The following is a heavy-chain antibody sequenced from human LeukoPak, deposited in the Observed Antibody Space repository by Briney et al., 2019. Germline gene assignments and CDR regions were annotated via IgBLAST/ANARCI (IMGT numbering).Heavy chain of an antibody. V-gene: IGHV3-23*01. CDR1: GFTFSSYA. D-gene: IGHD3-22*01. Sequence: GGSLRLSCAVSGFTFSSYAMSWVRQAPGKGLEWVSAISGSGGSTYYADSVKGRFTISRDNSKNTLYLQMNSLRAEDTAVYYCAKGGYDSSGYLPWFDPWGQGTLVTVSS. CDR2: ISGSGGST. CDR3: AKGGYDSSGYLPWFDP. J-gene: IGHJ5*02.